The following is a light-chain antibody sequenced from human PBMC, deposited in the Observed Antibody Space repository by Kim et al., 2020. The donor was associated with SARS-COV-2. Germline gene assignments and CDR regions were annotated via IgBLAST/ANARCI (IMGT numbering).Light chain of an antibody. CDR3: GTWDSSLSAGV. CDR2: DNN. CDR1: SSNIGNNY. Sequence: GQKVTISCSGSSSNIGNNYVSWYQQLPGTAPTLLIYDNNKRPSVIPDRFSGSKSGTSATLGITGLQTGDEADYYCGTWDSSLSAGVFGGGTQLTVL. J-gene: IGLJ3*02. V-gene: IGLV1-51*01.